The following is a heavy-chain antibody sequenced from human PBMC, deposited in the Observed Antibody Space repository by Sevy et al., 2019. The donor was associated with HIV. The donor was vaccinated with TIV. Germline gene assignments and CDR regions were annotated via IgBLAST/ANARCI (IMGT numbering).Heavy chain of an antibody. CDR2: FKRKADGGTL. Sequence: GGSLRLSCTASGFTFTDYAMNWVRQSPGKGLEWVAFFKRKADGGTLDHAASVKGRFTISRDDSKNIAYLQMNDLKTRDAGIDYCTLWKTAESVFDYWGLRALFTISS. J-gene: IGHJ4*02. D-gene: IGHD1-1*01. CDR1: GFTFTDYA. V-gene: IGHV3-49*04. CDR3: TLWKTAESVFDY.